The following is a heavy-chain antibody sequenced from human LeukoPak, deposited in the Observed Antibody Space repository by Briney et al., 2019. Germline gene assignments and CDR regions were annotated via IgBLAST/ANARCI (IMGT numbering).Heavy chain of an antibody. CDR3: ARGSGLRWFYYYYMDV. CDR2: MNPNSGNT. CDR1: GYTFTSYD. V-gene: IGHV1-8*03. Sequence: ASVKVSCKASGYTFTSYDINWVRQATGQGLEWMGWMNPNSGNTGYAQKFQGRVTITRNTSMSTAYTELSSLRSEDTAVYYCARGSGLRWFYYYYMDVWGKGTTVTVSS. D-gene: IGHD4-23*01. J-gene: IGHJ6*03.